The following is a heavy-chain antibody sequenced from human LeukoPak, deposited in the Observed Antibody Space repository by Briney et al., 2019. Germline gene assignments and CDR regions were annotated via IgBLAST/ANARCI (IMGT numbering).Heavy chain of an antibody. CDR2: IGGGGDHT. V-gene: IGHV3-23*01. CDR3: AKGPSTVTTYYFDY. CDR1: GFTFSSYG. D-gene: IGHD4-11*01. J-gene: IGHJ4*02. Sequence: PGGSLRLSCVASGFTFSSYGMTWVRQAPGKGLEWVSAIGGGGDHTYYADSVKGRFTISRDNSKNTLYLQMNSLRAEDTAVYYCAKGPSTVTTYYFDYWGQGTLVTVSS.